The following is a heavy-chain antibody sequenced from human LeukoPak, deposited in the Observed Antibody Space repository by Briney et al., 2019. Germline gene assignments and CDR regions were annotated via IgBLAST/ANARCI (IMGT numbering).Heavy chain of an antibody. CDR3: ARDAVSTVTAGGIDY. CDR1: GYTFTSYG. Sequence: ASVKVSCKASGYTFTSYGISWVRQAPGQGLEWMAWISAYSGNTECAENIQGRVTMTTDTSTSTAYMELRSLRSDDTAVYYCARDAVSTVTAGGIDYWGQGTLVTVSS. CDR2: ISAYSGNT. J-gene: IGHJ4*02. V-gene: IGHV1-18*01. D-gene: IGHD2-21*02.